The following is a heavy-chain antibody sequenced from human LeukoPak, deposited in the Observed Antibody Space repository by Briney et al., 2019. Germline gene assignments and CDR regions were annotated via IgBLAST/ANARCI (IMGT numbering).Heavy chain of an antibody. V-gene: IGHV1-69*13. CDR3: ARLKRGIGAAGTSLRGWFDP. CDR2: IIPIFDTS. Sequence: ASVKVSCKASGGTFSSYAITWVRQAPGQGLEWMGGIIPIFDTSNYAQKFQGRVTFTSDDSASTAYMELSSLRSEDTAVYYCARLKRGIGAAGTSLRGWFDPWGQGTLVTVSS. D-gene: IGHD6-13*01. J-gene: IGHJ5*02. CDR1: GGTFSSYA.